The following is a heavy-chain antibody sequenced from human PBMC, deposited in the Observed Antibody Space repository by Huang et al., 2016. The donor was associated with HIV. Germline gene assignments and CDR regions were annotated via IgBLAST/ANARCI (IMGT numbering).Heavy chain of an antibody. CDR1: GGSFNSYA. CDR2: IIPMFGTA. V-gene: IGHV1-69*01. CDR3: AREGLQEALDI. D-gene: IGHD4-4*01. Sequence: QLQLVQSGAEVKKPGSSVKVSCKASGGSFNSYAIPWVRQAPGQGFEWMGGIIPMFGTAKYGQKFQGRVTITADESTSTAYMELSSLRSEDTAVYYCAREGLQEALDIWGQGTTVIVSS. J-gene: IGHJ3*02.